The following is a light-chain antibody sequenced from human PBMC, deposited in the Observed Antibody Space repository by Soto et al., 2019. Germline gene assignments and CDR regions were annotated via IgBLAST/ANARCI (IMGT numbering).Light chain of an antibody. CDR2: GNS. J-gene: IGLJ1*01. CDR1: SSNIGAGYD. V-gene: IGLV1-40*01. CDR3: QSYDSSLSAYV. Sequence: QSVLTQPPSVSGAPGQRVTISCTGSSSNIGAGYDVHWYQQLPGTAPKLLIYGNSNRPSGVPDRFSGSKSGTSASPAITGLQAEDEADYYCQSYDSSLSAYVFGTGTKVTVL.